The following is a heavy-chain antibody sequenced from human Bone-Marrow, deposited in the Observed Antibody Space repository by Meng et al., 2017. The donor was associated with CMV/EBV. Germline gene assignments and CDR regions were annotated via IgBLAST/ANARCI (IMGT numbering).Heavy chain of an antibody. Sequence: ASVKVSCKASGYTFTGYYMHWVRQAPGQGLEWMGWINPNSGGTNYAQKLQGTVTMTTDTSTSTAYMELRSLRSDDTAMYYCARIKRSSGATTGSGWFDPWGQGTLVTVSS. J-gene: IGHJ5*02. D-gene: IGHD1-14*01. V-gene: IGHV1-2*02. CDR3: ARIKRSSGATTGSGWFDP. CDR2: INPNSGGT. CDR1: GYTFTGYY.